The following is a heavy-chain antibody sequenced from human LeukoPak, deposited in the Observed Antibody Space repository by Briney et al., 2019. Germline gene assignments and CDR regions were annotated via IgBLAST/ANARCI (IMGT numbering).Heavy chain of an antibody. CDR3: ARHSSSWEFDY. CDR2: IYYSGST. D-gene: IGHD6-13*01. V-gene: IGHV4-59*08. J-gene: IGHJ4*02. CDR1: GGSISGHF. Sequence: SETLSLTCTVSGGSISGHFWSWIRQPPGKGLEWIGYIYYSGSTNYNPSLKSRVTISVDTSKNQFSLKLSSVTAADTAVYYCARHSSSWEFDYWGQGTLVTVSS.